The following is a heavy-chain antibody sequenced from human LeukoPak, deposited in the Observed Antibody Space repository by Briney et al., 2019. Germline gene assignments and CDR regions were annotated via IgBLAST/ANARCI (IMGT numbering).Heavy chain of an antibody. CDR3: ARDSQLVLYNWFDP. Sequence: ASVKVPCKASGYTFTSYDINWVRQATGQGLEWMGWMNPNSGNTGYAQKFQGRVTMTRNTSISTAYMELSSLRSEDTAVYYCARDSQLVLYNWFDPRGQGTLVTVSS. D-gene: IGHD6-6*01. J-gene: IGHJ5*02. CDR2: MNPNSGNT. V-gene: IGHV1-8*01. CDR1: GYTFTSYD.